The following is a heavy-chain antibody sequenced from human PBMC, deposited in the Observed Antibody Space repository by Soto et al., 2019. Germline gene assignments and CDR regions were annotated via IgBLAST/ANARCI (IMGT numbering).Heavy chain of an antibody. J-gene: IGHJ6*02. CDR3: ARDQEPYSSSSVEVV. CDR1: GFTFSSYS. CDR2: ISSSSSYI. Sequence: EVQLVESGGGLVKPGGSLRLSCAASGFTFSSYSMNWVRQAPGKGLEWVSSISSSSSYIYYADSVKGRFTISRDNAKNSLYLQMNSLRAEDTAVYYCARDQEPYSSSSVEVVWGQGTTVTVSS. D-gene: IGHD6-6*01. V-gene: IGHV3-21*01.